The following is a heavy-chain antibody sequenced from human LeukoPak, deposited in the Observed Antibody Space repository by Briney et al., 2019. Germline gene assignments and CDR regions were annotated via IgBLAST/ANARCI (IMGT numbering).Heavy chain of an antibody. V-gene: IGHV3-49*04. CDR1: GFTFGDYA. D-gene: IGHD4-17*01. CDR2: IRSKAYGGTT. J-gene: IGHJ4*02. Sequence: PGGSLRLSCTASGFTFGDYAMSWVRQAPGKGLEGVVFIRSKAYGGTTEYAASVKGRFTISRDDSKSIAYLQMNSLKTEDTAVYYCTRVYGDYRRHYFDYWGQGTLVTVSS. CDR3: TRVYGDYRRHYFDY.